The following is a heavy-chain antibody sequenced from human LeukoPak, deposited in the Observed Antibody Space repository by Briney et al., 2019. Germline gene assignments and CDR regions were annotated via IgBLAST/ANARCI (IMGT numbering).Heavy chain of an antibody. Sequence: KPSETLSLTCAVYGGSFSGYYWSWIRQPPGKGLEWIGEINHSGSTNYNPSLKSRVTISVDTSKNQFSLKLSSVTAADTAVYYCARGFRSLLRSGYSYGSGRVFDYWGQGTLVTVSS. CDR2: INHSGST. D-gene: IGHD5-18*01. V-gene: IGHV4-34*01. CDR3: ARGFRSLLRSGYSYGSGRVFDY. J-gene: IGHJ4*02. CDR1: GGSFSGYY.